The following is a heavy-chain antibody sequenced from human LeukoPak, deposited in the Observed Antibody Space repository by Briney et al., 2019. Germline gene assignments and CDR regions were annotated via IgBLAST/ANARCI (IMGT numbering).Heavy chain of an antibody. D-gene: IGHD2-2*01. CDR3: ARRTSRYYMDV. V-gene: IGHV4-39*01. Sequence: SETLSLTCTVSGGSISSSSYYWGWIRQPPGKGLEWIGSIYYSGNTYYNPSLKSRVTISVDTSKNQFPLKLSSVTAADMAVYYCARRTSRYYMDVWGKGTTVTVSS. CDR2: IYYSGNT. J-gene: IGHJ6*03. CDR1: GGSISSSSYY.